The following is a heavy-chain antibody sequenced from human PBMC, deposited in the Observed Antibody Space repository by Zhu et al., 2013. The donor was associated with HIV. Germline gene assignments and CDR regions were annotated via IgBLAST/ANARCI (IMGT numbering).Heavy chain of an antibody. Sequence: QVQLVQSGAEVKKPGASVKVSCKASGYTFTSYYMHWVRQAPGQGLEWMGIINPSGGSTSYAQKFQGRVTMTRDTSTSTVYMELSSLRSEDTAVYYCARGPTRYYYDSSGPDYWGQGTLVTVSS. J-gene: IGHJ4*02. CDR1: GYTFTSYY. CDR2: INPSGGST. V-gene: IGHV1-46*03. D-gene: IGHD3-22*01. CDR3: ARGPTRYYYDSSGPDY.